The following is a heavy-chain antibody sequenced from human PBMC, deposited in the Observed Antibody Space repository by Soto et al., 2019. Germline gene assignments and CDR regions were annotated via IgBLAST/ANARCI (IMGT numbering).Heavy chain of an antibody. CDR2: IDPSDSYT. CDR3: ARGCMRDFHYYGIDV. V-gene: IGHV5-10-1*01. J-gene: IGHJ6*02. D-gene: IGHD2-8*01. Sequence: PGESLKISCKGSGYSFTTYWITWVRQMPGKGLEWMGRIDPSDSYTDYNPSFQGHVTISADKSISTAYLQWSSLKASDTAMYYCARGCMRDFHYYGIDVWGQGTTVTVSS. CDR1: GYSFTTYW.